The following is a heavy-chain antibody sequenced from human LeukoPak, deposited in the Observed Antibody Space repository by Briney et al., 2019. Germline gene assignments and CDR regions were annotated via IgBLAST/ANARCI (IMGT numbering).Heavy chain of an antibody. D-gene: IGHD3-3*01. CDR3: ARGASITIFGVVGRPRFDP. V-gene: IGHV4-34*01. J-gene: IGHJ5*02. Sequence: SETLSLTCAVYGGASSGYYWGWGRRPPGKGLGWFGEINIRGGTTYTPPPTSRVTISVDTSKNQFSLKLSSVTAADTAVYYCARGASITIFGVVGRPRFDPWRQGTLVTVSS. CDR2: INIRGGT. CDR1: GGASSGYY.